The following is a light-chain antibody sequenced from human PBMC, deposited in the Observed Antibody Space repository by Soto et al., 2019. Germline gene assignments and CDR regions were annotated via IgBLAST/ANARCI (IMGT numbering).Light chain of an antibody. CDR2: AAS. J-gene: IGKJ5*01. Sequence: DIQMTQSPSSVSASVVDRVTITCRSSEDISTWLAWYQQKPGKAPKLLIYAASSLQSGVPSRFSGSGSGTDFTLTISSLQPEDFATYYCQHADSFPLITFGQGTRREI. CDR3: QHADSFPLIT. CDR1: EDISTW. V-gene: IGKV1-12*01.